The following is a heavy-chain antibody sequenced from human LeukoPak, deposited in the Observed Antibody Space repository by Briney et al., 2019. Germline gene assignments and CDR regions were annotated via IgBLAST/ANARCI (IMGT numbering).Heavy chain of an antibody. Sequence: GGSLRLSCAASGFTFSSYGMHWVRQAPGKGLEWVAVISYDGSNKYYADSVKGRFTISRDNSKNPLYLQMNSLGAEDTAVYYCSISGEAVAGPGNYWGRATLVTVSS. J-gene: IGHJ4*02. V-gene: IGHV3-30*03. CDR3: SISGEAVAGPGNY. CDR2: ISYDGSNK. CDR1: GFTFSSYG. D-gene: IGHD6-19*01.